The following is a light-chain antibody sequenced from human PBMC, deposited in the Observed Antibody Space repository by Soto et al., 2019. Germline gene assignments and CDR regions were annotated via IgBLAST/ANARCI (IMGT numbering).Light chain of an antibody. CDR1: SNDVGDYNY. V-gene: IGLV2-14*01. Sequence: QSALTQPASVPGSPGQSITIACTGTSNDVGDYNYVSWYQHHPGKAPKLLIFEVSNRPSGVSYRFSGSKSGNTASLTISGLQAEDEADYYCTSYTTTSTLVFGGGTKLTVL. CDR2: EVS. J-gene: IGLJ2*01. CDR3: TSYTTTSTLV.